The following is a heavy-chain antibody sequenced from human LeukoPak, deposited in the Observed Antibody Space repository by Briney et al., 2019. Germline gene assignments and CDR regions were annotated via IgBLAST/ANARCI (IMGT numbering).Heavy chain of an antibody. J-gene: IGHJ4*02. V-gene: IGHV1-46*01. CDR2: INPSGGST. CDR3: ARDFTVQYYDYVWGSAYFDY. D-gene: IGHD3-16*01. Sequence: ASVKVSFRASGYTFTIYYMHWVRQAPGQGGEGMGVINPSGGSTSYSQKFQGRDTITRDTTTSRVYMELSSLRSEDTAVYYCARDFTVQYYDYVWGSAYFDYWGQGTLVTVSS. CDR1: GYTFTIYY.